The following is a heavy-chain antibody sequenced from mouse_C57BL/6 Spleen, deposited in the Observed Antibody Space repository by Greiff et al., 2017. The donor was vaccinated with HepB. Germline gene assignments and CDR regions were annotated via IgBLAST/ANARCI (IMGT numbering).Heavy chain of an antibody. CDR2: IDPANGNT. D-gene: IGHD2-3*01. J-gene: IGHJ2*01. CDR3: AREWGYDGYYFDY. Sequence: VHVKQSVAELVRPGASVKLSCTASGFNIKNTYMHWVKQRPEQGLEWIGRIDPANGNTKYAPKFQGKATITADTSSNTAYLQLSSLTSEDTAIYYCAREWGYDGYYFDYWGHSTTLTVSS. CDR1: GFNIKNTY. V-gene: IGHV14-3*01.